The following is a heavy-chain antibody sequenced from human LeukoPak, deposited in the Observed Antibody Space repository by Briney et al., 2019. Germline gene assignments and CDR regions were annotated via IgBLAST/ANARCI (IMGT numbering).Heavy chain of an antibody. CDR2: IRSKANSYAT. D-gene: IGHD2-2*01. CDR1: GFTFSGSA. J-gene: IGHJ4*02. V-gene: IGHV3-73*01. CDR3: TRPPSCSSTYCVDY. Sequence: PGGSLRLSCAASGFTFSGSAMHWVRQASGKGLEWVGRIRSKANSYATAYAASVKGRFTISSDDSKNTAYLQMNSLKTEDTAVYYCTRPPSCSSTYCVDYWGQGTLVTVSS.